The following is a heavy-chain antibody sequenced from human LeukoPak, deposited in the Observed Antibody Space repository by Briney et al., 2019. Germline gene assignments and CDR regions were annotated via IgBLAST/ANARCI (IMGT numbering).Heavy chain of an antibody. Sequence: GGSLRLSCAASGFTFSSYWMHWVRQAPGKGLVWVSRINSDGSSTSYADSVKGRFTISRDNAKNTLYLQMNSLRAEDTAVYYCXRDAYSGYDWDYYFDYWGQGTLVTVSS. V-gene: IGHV3-74*01. D-gene: IGHD5-12*01. J-gene: IGHJ4*02. CDR3: XRDAYSGYDWDYYFDY. CDR2: INSDGSST. CDR1: GFTFSSYW.